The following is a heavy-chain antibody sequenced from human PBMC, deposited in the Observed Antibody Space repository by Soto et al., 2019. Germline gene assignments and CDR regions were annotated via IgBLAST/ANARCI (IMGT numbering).Heavy chain of an antibody. CDR1: GYTFTGYY. J-gene: IGHJ4*02. V-gene: IGHV1-2*02. CDR3: ARDLGSGWFYFDF. D-gene: IGHD6-19*01. CDR2: INPNGGGT. Sequence: PPASVKVSCKASGYTFTGYYIHWVRQAPGQGLEWMGWINPNGGGTRYAQKFQGRVTMTGDTSITTASMELTRLRSDDTAVYYCARDLGSGWFYFDFWGQGTLVTVSS.